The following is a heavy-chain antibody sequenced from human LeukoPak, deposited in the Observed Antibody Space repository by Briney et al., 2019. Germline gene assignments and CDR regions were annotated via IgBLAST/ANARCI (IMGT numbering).Heavy chain of an antibody. D-gene: IGHD3-16*01. J-gene: IGHJ4*02. V-gene: IGHV4-38-2*02. CDR1: GYSIGSGYY. CDR2: IYHSGST. Sequence: SETLSLTCTVSGYSIGSGYYWGWIRQPPGKGLEWIGSIYHSGSTYYNPSLKSRVTISVDTSKNQFSLKLSSVTAADTAVYYCARGLGSYGYFDYWGQGTLVTVSS. CDR3: ARGLGSYGYFDY.